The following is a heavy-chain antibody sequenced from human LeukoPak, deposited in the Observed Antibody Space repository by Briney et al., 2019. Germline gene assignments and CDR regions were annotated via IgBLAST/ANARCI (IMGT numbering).Heavy chain of an antibody. CDR1: GFTFSSYN. D-gene: IGHD5-18*01. J-gene: IGHJ6*02. CDR3: ARPLYTYGPYYYGMDV. Sequence: GGSLLLSCAASGFTFSSYNMNWVRLAPGRGLEWVSSISSSGYYKYYADSVQGRFTISRDNAQNSLYLQMNSLRAEDTAVYYCARPLYTYGPYYYGMDVWGQGTTVAVSS. V-gene: IGHV3-21*01. CDR2: ISSSGYYK.